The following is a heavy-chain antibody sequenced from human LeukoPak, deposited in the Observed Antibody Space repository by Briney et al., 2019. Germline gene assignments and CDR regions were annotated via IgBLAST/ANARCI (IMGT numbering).Heavy chain of an antibody. J-gene: IGHJ6*03. CDR2: INPSGGST. CDR1: GYTFTSYY. V-gene: IGHV1-46*01. D-gene: IGHD3-22*01. Sequence: ASVKVSCKASGYTFTSYYMHWVRQAPGQGLEWMGIINPSGGSTSYAQKFQGRVTMTRDTSTSTVYMELSSLRSEDTAVYYCARVKVSMIVVVITTYYYYYMDVWGKGTTVTISS. CDR3: ARVKVSMIVVVITTYYYYYMDV.